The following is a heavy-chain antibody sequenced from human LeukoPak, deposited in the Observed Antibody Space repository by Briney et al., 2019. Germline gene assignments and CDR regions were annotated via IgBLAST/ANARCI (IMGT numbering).Heavy chain of an antibody. J-gene: IGHJ4*02. Sequence: PGGSLRLSCAASGFTFSSYAMSWVRQAPGKGLEWVSAISGSGGSTYYADSVKGRFTISRDNSKNTLYLQMNSLRAEDTAVYYCAKAKWELLVFCLDYWGQGTLLTVSS. CDR2: ISGSGGST. V-gene: IGHV3-23*01. D-gene: IGHD1-26*01. CDR1: GFTFSSYA. CDR3: AKAKWELLVFCLDY.